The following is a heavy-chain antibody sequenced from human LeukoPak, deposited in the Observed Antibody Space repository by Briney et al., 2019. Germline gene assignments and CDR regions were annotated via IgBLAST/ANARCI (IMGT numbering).Heavy chain of an antibody. D-gene: IGHD6-6*01. J-gene: IGHJ4*02. CDR1: GYTFTGYY. CDR3: YLFSSSLFDY. Sequence: ASVKVCCKASGYTFTGYYMHWVRQAHGQGLELMGRINPNSGGTNYAQKFHGRVSMTRDTSISTAYMELSRLRSDDTAVYYCYLFSSSLFDYWGQGTLVTVSS. V-gene: IGHV1-2*06. CDR2: INPNSGGT.